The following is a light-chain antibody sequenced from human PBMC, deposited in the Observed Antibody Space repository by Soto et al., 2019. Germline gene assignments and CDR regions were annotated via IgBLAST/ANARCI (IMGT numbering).Light chain of an antibody. CDR3: QQYNNWPRT. J-gene: IGKJ1*01. CDR1: QNVLSNY. V-gene: IGKV3-15*01. CDR2: GAT. Sequence: VLTQSPGTLSVSPGERASLSCWASQNVLSNYLAWYQQKPGQAPRLLIHGATTRATGIPARFSGSGSGTEFTLTISSLQSEDFAVYYCQQYNNWPRTFGQGTKVDIK.